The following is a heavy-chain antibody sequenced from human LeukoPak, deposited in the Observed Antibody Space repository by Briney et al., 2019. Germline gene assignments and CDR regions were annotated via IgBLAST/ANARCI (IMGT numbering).Heavy chain of an antibody. CDR1: GFIFRTYG. D-gene: IGHD5-24*01. CDR2: IRYDGSNK. V-gene: IGHV3-30*02. CDR3: ARLATHGDY. J-gene: IGHJ4*02. Sequence: GGSLRLSXAASGFIFRTYGMHWVRQAPGKGLEWVAFIRYDGSNKYYADSVKGRFTIFRDNSKNTLYLQMNSLRAEDTAVYYCARLATHGDYWGQGTLVTVSS.